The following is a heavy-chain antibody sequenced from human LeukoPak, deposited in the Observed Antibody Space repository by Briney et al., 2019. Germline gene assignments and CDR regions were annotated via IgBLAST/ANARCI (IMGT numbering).Heavy chain of an antibody. CDR3: AKEVPYLDY. CDR1: GLTFNNYV. D-gene: IGHD1-1*01. V-gene: IGHV3-23*01. Sequence: GGSLRLSCATSGLTFNNYVMTWVRQAPEKGLEWVSSISSSGRSTYYADSVRGRFTISRDNSKNTLFLRMNTLKADDTAVYYCAKEVPYLDYWGRGTLVTVSS. CDR2: ISSSGRST. J-gene: IGHJ4*02.